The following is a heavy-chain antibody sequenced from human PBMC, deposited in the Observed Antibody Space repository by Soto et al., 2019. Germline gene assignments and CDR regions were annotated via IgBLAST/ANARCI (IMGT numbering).Heavy chain of an antibody. CDR2: ISGTSSYT. J-gene: IGHJ4*02. V-gene: IGHV3-11*06. Sequence: GGSLRLSCAASGFTFSDYYISWMRQDPGKGLEWVSYISGTSSYTNYADSVKGRFTISRDNAKKSLYLDMSSLRAEDTAVYYCARDRAFCGGDCYPGYFDYWGQGILVTVSS. CDR3: ARDRAFCGGDCYPGYFDY. CDR1: GFTFSDYY. D-gene: IGHD2-21*02.